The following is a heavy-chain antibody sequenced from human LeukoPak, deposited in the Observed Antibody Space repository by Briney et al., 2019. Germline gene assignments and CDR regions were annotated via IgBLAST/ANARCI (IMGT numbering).Heavy chain of an antibody. D-gene: IGHD2-8*01. CDR2: VSDSGVNT. CDR3: ASGVPSSGPHHDY. V-gene: IGHV3-23*01. J-gene: IGHJ4*02. CDR1: GFSFSGYA. Sequence: GGSLRLSCEASGFSFSGYAMSWVRQAPGKGLDWVSGVSDSGVNTYYADSVKGRFTISRDNSKNSLYLQMNSLRAEDTAVYYCASGVPSSGPHHDYWGQGTLVTVSS.